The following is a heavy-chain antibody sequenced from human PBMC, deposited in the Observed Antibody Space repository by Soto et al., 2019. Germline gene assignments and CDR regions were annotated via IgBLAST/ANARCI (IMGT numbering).Heavy chain of an antibody. D-gene: IGHD6-25*01. CDR3: ARLYSSGWNLLSYVNPEYYYYYVMDV. J-gene: IGHJ6*02. Sequence: EVQLVESGGGLVQPGGSLRLSCAASGFTFSSYWMSWVRQAPGKGLEWVANIKQDGSEKYYVDSGKGRFTISRDNAKNSLYLQMNSLRAEDTDVYYCARLYSSGWNLLSYVNPEYYYYYVMDVWGQGTTVTVSS. V-gene: IGHV3-7*05. CDR2: IKQDGSEK. CDR1: GFTFSSYW.